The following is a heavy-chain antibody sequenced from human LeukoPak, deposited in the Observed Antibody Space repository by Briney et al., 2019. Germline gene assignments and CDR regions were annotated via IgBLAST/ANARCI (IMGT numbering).Heavy chain of an antibody. J-gene: IGHJ3*02. CDR1: GGSISSYY. Sequence: PSETLSLTCTVSGGSISSYYWSWIRQPAGKGLEWIGRIYYSGSTYYNPSLKSRVTISVDTSKNQFSLKLSSVTAADTAVYYCARRAIVVVPAAPADAFDIWGQGTMVTVSS. CDR3: ARRAIVVVPAAPADAFDI. CDR2: IYYSGST. D-gene: IGHD2-2*01. V-gene: IGHV4-59*05.